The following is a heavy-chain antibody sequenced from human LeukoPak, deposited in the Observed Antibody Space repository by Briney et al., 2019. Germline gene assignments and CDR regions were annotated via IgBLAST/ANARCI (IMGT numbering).Heavy chain of an antibody. J-gene: IGHJ4*02. D-gene: IGHD3-10*01. V-gene: IGHV3-74*01. CDR3: ARDGWGSSMGY. Sequence: GGSLRLSCAASGFIFSSYWMHWGRQVPGKGLVWVSRIKSDGSSTRYADSVKGRFTIPRDNAKNTLYLQMNSLRAEDTAVYYCARDGWGSSMGYWGQGTLVTVSS. CDR2: IKSDGSST. CDR1: GFIFSSYW.